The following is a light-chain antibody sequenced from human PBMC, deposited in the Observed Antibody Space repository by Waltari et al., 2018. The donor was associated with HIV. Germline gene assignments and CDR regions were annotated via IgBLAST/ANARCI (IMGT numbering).Light chain of an antibody. CDR1: SSTLGAGYG. CDR3: SSYAGSNNLV. Sequence: QSVLTQPPSVSGAPGQRVTITCTGSSSTLGAGYGVHWYQQLPGTAPKLLIYGNNNRPSAVPDRFSGSKSGTSASLAITGLQAEDEADYYCSSYAGSNNLVFGGGTKLTVL. CDR2: GNN. J-gene: IGLJ2*01. V-gene: IGLV1-40*01.